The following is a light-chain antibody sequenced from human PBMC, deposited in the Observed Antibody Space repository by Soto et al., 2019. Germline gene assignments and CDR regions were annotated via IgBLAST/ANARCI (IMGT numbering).Light chain of an antibody. J-gene: IGKJ4*01. Sequence: DLQLTQSPSFLSASVGDRDTITCRASQGISSYLAWYQQKSGKAPKLLIYAASTLQSGVPSRFSGSGSGTEFTLTISSLQPEDFATYYCQQLNSFPLTFGGGTKVEIK. CDR1: QGISSY. CDR2: AAS. CDR3: QQLNSFPLT. V-gene: IGKV1-9*01.